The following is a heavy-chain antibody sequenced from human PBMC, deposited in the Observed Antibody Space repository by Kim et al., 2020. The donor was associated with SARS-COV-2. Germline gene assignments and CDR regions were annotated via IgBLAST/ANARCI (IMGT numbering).Heavy chain of an antibody. Sequence: LKGRVTISVDTSKNQFSLKLSSVTAADTAVYYCARGRITIFGVVTEFDYWGQGTLVAVSS. CDR3: ARGRITIFGVVTEFDY. V-gene: IGHV4-31*02. D-gene: IGHD3-3*01. J-gene: IGHJ4*02.